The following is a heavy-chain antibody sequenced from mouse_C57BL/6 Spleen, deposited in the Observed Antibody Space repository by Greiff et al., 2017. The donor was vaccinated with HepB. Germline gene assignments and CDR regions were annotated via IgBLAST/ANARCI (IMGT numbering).Heavy chain of an antibody. D-gene: IGHD1-1*01. Sequence: VQLKESGPELVKPGDSVKISCKASGYSFTGYFMNWVMQSHGKSLEWIGRINPYNGDTFYNQKFKGKATLTVDKSSSTAHMELRSLTSEDSAVYYCARERGLVATDYWGQGTTLTVSS. CDR3: ARERGLVATDY. J-gene: IGHJ2*01. CDR2: INPYNGDT. CDR1: GYSFTGYF. V-gene: IGHV1-20*01.